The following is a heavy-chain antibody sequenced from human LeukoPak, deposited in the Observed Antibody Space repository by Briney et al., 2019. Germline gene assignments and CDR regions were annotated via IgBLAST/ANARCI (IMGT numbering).Heavy chain of an antibody. CDR2: ISWNSGSI. CDR3: AKDMASSSWYGGGFFDY. CDR1: GFTFDGYA. D-gene: IGHD6-13*01. J-gene: IGHJ4*02. V-gene: IGHV3-9*01. Sequence: GRSLRLSCAASGFTFDGYAMHWVRQAPGKGLEWVSGISWNSGSIGYADSVKGRFTISRDNAKNSLYLQMNSLRAEDTALYYCAKDMASSSWYGGGFFDYWGQGTLVTVSS.